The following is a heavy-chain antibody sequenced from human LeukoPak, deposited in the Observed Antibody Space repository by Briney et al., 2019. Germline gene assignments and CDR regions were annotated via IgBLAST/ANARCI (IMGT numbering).Heavy chain of an antibody. CDR1: GDTFNNYA. D-gene: IGHD4-23*01. CDR3: ARDQATVATPWWDH. V-gene: IGHV1-2*02. J-gene: IGHJ4*02. CDR2: INGNSGGT. Sequence: ASVKVSCKASGDTFNNYAISWVRQVPGQGLEWMGWINGNSGGTKYAQKFQGRVTMTRDTSISTAYMGLSSLRSDDTAVYFCARDQATVATPWWDHWGQGTLVTVSS.